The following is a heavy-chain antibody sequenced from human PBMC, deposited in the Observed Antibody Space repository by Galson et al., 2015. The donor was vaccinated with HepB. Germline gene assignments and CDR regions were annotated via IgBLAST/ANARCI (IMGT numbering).Heavy chain of an antibody. CDR1: GYSFTSYW. D-gene: IGHD2-15*01. CDR3: ARRHLGYCSGGSCYSGNWFDP. Sequence: QSGAEVKKPGESLRISCKGSGYSFTSYWISWVRQMPGKGLEWMGRIDPSDSYTNYSPSFQGHVTISADKSISTAYLQWSSLKASDTAMYYCARRHLGYCSGGSCYSGNWFDPWGQGTLVTVSS. V-gene: IGHV5-10-1*01. J-gene: IGHJ5*02. CDR2: IDPSDSYT.